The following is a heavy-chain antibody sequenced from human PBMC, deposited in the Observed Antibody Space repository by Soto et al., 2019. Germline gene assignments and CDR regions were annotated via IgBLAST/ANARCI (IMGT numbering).Heavy chain of an antibody. J-gene: IGHJ4*02. Sequence: EVQLVESGGGLVQPGRSLRLSCAASGFTFDDYAMHWVRQAPGKGLEWVSGISWNSGSIGYADSVKGRFTISRDNAKNSLYLQMNSLRAEDTALYYCAKAPAAAGLYYFDYWGQGTLVTVSS. V-gene: IGHV3-9*01. CDR3: AKAPAAAGLYYFDY. CDR1: GFTFDDYA. CDR2: ISWNSGSI. D-gene: IGHD6-13*01.